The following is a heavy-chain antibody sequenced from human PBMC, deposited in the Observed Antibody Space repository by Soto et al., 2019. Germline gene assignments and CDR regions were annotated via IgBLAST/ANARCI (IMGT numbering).Heavy chain of an antibody. CDR1: GGSISSGDYY. Sequence: SETLSLTCTVSGGSISSGDYYWSWIRQPPGKGLEWIGEIYHNGSPTYSPSLRGRATISVDKSNNQFSLRLRSVTAADTAVYYCARVWGGAFDIWGQGTMVTVS. J-gene: IGHJ3*02. V-gene: IGHV4-30-4*01. CDR3: ARVWGGAFDI. D-gene: IGHD3-10*01. CDR2: IYHNGSP.